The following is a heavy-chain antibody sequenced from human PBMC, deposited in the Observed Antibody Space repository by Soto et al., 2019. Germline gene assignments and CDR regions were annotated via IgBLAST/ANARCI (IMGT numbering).Heavy chain of an antibody. J-gene: IGHJ3*02. CDR1: GGSISSDGYY. D-gene: IGHD4-4*01. CDR3: ARDYSASAFDI. Sequence: SETLSLTCTVSGGSISSDGYYWSWIRQHPGKGLEWIGYIYYSGTTYYSPSLKSRVTISVDTSKKQFSLKLSSVTAADTAVYYCARDYSASAFDIWGQGRMVTVSS. V-gene: IGHV4-31*03. CDR2: IYYSGTT.